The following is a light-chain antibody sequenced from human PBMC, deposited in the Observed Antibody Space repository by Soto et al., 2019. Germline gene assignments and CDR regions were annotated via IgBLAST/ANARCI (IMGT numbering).Light chain of an antibody. Sequence: DIQMTQSPSSLSASLGDRVTMTCRASQSISNYLNWYQQKPGKAPKLLIYAASSLQSGVPSRFSGSGSGTDFTLTISSLQPDDFATYYCQQSYSTPPTFGGGTKVEIK. CDR3: QQSYSTPPT. CDR2: AAS. CDR1: QSISNY. J-gene: IGKJ4*01. V-gene: IGKV1-39*01.